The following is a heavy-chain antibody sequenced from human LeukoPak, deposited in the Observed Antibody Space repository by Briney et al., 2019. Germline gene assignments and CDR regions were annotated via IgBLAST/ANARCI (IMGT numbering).Heavy chain of an antibody. CDR2: IKQDGSEK. Sequence: GGSLRLSCAASGFTFSSYWMSWVRQAPGKGLEWVANIKQDGSEKYYVDSVKGRFTISRDNAKNSLYLQMNSLRAEGTAVYYCARGNGGNHAHLDYWGQGTLVTVSS. D-gene: IGHD1-14*01. V-gene: IGHV3-7*02. J-gene: IGHJ4*02. CDR3: ARGNGGNHAHLDY. CDR1: GFTFSSYW.